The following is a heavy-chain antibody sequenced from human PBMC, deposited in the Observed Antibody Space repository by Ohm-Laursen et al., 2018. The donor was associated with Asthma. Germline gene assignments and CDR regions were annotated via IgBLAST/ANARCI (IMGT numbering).Heavy chain of an antibody. D-gene: IGHD1-26*01. CDR3: ARIGPEWELPGREYSLIH. J-gene: IGHJ1*01. V-gene: IGHV3-48*04. CDR1: GFTFSPYS. CDR2: ISKSTRTI. Sequence: SLRLSCAASGFTFSPYSMNWVRQAPGKGLEWVSYISKSTRTIKYADSVKGRFTTSRDNARNLVFLQTDSLRVDDTALYYCARIGPEWELPGREYSLIHWGQGTLVTVSS.